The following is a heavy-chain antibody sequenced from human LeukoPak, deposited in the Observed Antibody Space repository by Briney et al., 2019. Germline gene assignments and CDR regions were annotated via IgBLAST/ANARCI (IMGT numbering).Heavy chain of an antibody. D-gene: IGHD3-10*01. CDR1: GGSISSSSYY. J-gene: IGHJ6*03. CDR3: ARASGRYYYYYMDV. Sequence: SETLSLTYTVSGGSISSSSYYWGWIRQPPGKGLEWIGSIYYSGSTYYNPSLKSRVTISVDTSKNQFSLKLSSVTAADTAVYYCARASGRYYYYYMDVWGKGTTVTVSS. V-gene: IGHV4-39*07. CDR2: IYYSGST.